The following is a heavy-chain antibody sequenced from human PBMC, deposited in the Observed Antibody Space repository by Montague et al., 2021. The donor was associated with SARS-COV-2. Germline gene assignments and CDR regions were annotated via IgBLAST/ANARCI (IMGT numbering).Heavy chain of an antibody. V-gene: IGHV3-21*01. D-gene: IGHD2-2*01. Sequence: SLRLSCAASGFTFSSYSMNWVRQAPGKGLEWVSSISSSSSYIYYADSVKGRFTISRDNAKNSLYLQMNSLRAEDTAVYYCASWVSNTSWSTYYYYYMDVWGKGTTVTVSS. CDR3: ASWVSNTSWSTYYYYYMDV. CDR2: ISSSSSYI. J-gene: IGHJ6*03. CDR1: GFTFSSYS.